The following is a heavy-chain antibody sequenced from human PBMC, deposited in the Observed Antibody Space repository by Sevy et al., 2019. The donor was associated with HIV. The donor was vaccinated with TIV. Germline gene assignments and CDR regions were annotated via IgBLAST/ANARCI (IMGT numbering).Heavy chain of an antibody. V-gene: IGHV4-4*07. J-gene: IGHJ5*02. Sequence: SETLSLTCTVSGGSISSYYWSWIRQPAGKGLEWIGRIYTSGSTNYNPSLKSRVTMSVDTSKNQFSLKLSSVTAADTAVDYCAREHDYVWGSYRPGNWFDPWGQGTLVTVSS. CDR1: GGSISSYY. CDR3: AREHDYVWGSYRPGNWFDP. CDR2: IYTSGST. D-gene: IGHD3-16*02.